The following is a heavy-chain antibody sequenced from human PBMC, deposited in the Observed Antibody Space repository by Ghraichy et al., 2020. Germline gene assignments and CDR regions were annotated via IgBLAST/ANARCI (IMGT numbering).Heavy chain of an antibody. Sequence: LSLTCAASGFTFSSYSMNWVRQAPGKGLEWVSYISSSSTIYYADSVKGRFTISRDNAKNSLYLQMNSLRDEDTAVYYCARIWITMIVVAGAEDAFDIWGQGTMVTVSS. CDR1: GFTFSSYS. CDR3: ARIWITMIVVAGAEDAFDI. V-gene: IGHV3-48*02. CDR2: ISSSSTI. J-gene: IGHJ3*02. D-gene: IGHD3-22*01.